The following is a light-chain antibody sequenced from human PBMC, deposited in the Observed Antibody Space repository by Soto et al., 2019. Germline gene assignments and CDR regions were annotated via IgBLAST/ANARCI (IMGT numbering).Light chain of an antibody. Sequence: DIRMTKTPSSVSASRGDIFAVTGRASQGISSWLAWYQKKPGKAPNLLIYAASSLQSGVLSRFSGSVCGTDLVPAFDILRPDDHATSFWKPSYPTPRITFAVGTRLEIK. CDR3: KPSYPTPRIT. CDR2: AAS. CDR1: QGISSW. J-gene: IGKJ5*01. V-gene: IGKV1-12*01.